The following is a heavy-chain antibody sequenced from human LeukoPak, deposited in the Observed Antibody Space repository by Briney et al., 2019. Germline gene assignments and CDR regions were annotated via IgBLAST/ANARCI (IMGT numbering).Heavy chain of an antibody. Sequence: GGSLRLSCAASGFTFSAYWMHWVRQAPGKGLEWVSRINNDGSSTTYADSVKGRFTISRDNAKNTLYLQMSSLRAEDTAVYYCARRGNSDHYYAMDVWGQGTTVTVSS. CDR2: INNDGSST. D-gene: IGHD4-23*01. V-gene: IGHV3-74*01. CDR1: GFTFSAYW. CDR3: ARRGNSDHYYAMDV. J-gene: IGHJ6*02.